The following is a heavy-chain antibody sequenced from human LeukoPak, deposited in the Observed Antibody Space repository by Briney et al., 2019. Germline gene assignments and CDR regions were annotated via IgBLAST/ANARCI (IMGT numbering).Heavy chain of an antibody. CDR2: ISSSDSTI. V-gene: IGHV3-11*04. CDR3: ARASRNWNDVGNFDY. Sequence: GGSLRLSCAASGFTFGDYYMRWIRQAAGKGLEWVSYISSSDSTIYYAEPVKGRFTISRDNAKNSLYLQMNRLRAEDTAVYYCARASRNWNDVGNFDYWGQGTLVTVSS. J-gene: IGHJ4*02. D-gene: IGHD1-20*01. CDR1: GFTFGDYY.